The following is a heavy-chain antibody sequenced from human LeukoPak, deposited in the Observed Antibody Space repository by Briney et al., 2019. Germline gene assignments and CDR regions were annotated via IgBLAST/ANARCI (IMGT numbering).Heavy chain of an antibody. J-gene: IGHJ4*02. Sequence: GSLRLSCAASGFTFSSYAMHWVRQAPGKGVEWVAVISYDGSNKYYADSVKGRFTISRDNSKNKQYLQMNSLRTEDTAVYYCARGSEDYDSSGYYYDLGDYWGQGTLVTVSS. CDR3: ARGSEDYDSSGYYYDLGDY. CDR2: ISYDGSNK. D-gene: IGHD3-22*01. CDR1: GFTFSSYA. V-gene: IGHV3-30*04.